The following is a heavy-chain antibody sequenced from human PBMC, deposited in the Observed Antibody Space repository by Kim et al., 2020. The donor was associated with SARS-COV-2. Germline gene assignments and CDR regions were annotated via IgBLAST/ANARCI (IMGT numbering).Heavy chain of an antibody. J-gene: IGHJ4*02. V-gene: IGHV3-21*04. CDR2: ISSSSSSI. Sequence: GGSLRLSCAASGFTFSSYSMNWVRQAPGKGLEWISSISSSSSSIYYADPVKGRFTISRDNARASLYLQMNSLRAEDTAVYYCARVLTSGWSYFDYWGQGT. CDR1: GFTFSSYS. CDR3: ARVLTSGWSYFDY. D-gene: IGHD6-19*01.